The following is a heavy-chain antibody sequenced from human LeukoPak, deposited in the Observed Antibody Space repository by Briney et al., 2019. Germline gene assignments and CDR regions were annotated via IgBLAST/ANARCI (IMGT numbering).Heavy chain of an antibody. D-gene: IGHD6-13*01. CDR1: GYSISSGYY. Sequence: SETLSLTCTVSGYSISSGYYWGWIRQPPGKGLEWIGSIYHSGSTYYNPSLKSRVTISVDTSKNQFSLKLSSVTAADTAVYYCAGAKYSSTNFDYWGQGTLVTVSS. J-gene: IGHJ4*02. CDR2: IYHSGST. CDR3: AGAKYSSTNFDY. V-gene: IGHV4-38-2*02.